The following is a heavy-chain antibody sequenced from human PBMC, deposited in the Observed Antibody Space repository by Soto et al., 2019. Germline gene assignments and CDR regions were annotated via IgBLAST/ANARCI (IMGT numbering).Heavy chain of an antibody. D-gene: IGHD1-26*01. V-gene: IGHV4-59*01. CDR1: GGSIGSYY. CDR2: IYYSGST. CDR3: ARDRGIVGTTVHAFDI. J-gene: IGHJ3*02. Sequence: SETLSLTCTVSGGSIGSYYWSWIRQPPGKGLEWIGYIYYSGSTNYNPSLKSRVTISVDTSKNQFSLKLSSVTAADTAVYYCARDRGIVGTTVHAFDIWGQGTMVTVSS.